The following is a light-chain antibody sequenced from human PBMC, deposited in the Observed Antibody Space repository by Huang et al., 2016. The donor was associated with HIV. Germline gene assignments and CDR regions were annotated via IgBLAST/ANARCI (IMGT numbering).Light chain of an antibody. J-gene: IGKJ1*01. V-gene: IGKV3-20*01. CDR3: QQYVRSPWT. CDR1: QSLSPTY. CDR2: GTS. Sequence: EIVLTQSPGTLSLSPGERAALSCRASQSLSPTYLAGYQQRPGQGPRLLIYGTSTRATGIPERFSGSGSGTDFTLTISRLEPEDFAMYYCQQYVRSPWTFGQGTKVEIK.